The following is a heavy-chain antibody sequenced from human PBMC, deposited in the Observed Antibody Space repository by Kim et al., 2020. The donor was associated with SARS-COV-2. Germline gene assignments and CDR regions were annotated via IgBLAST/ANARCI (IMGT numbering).Heavy chain of an antibody. Sequence: GGSLRLFCVASGLTFSHDNMNWVRQVPGEGLQWVSSISSGANYIYYADSVKGRFTISRDNAKKSLFLQMNNLRAEDTAFYYCARDYYYNSGVHAFNIWGPGTMVTVSS. CDR3: ARDYYYNSGVHAFNI. CDR2: ISSGANYI. CDR1: GLTFSHDN. J-gene: IGHJ3*02. D-gene: IGHD3-3*01. V-gene: IGHV3-21*01.